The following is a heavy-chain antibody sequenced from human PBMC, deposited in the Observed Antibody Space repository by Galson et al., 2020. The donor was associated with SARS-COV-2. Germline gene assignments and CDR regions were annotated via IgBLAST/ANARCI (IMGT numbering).Heavy chain of an antibody. Sequence: GGSPSLSSAASGFNYSSYAMHWVRQAPAKALEWVAVISYDGSNKYYADSVKGRFTISRDNSKNTLYLQMNSLRAEDTAVYYCAVPNSGWYVSYFDYWGQGTLVTVSS. CDR1: GFNYSSYA. D-gene: IGHD6-19*01. CDR2: ISYDGSNK. V-gene: IGHV3-30*04. J-gene: IGHJ4*02. CDR3: AVPNSGWYVSYFDY.